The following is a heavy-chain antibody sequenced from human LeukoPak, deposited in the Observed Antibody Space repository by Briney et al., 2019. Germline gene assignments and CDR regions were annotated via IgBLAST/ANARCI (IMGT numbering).Heavy chain of an antibody. D-gene: IGHD6-19*01. V-gene: IGHV4-61*02. Sequence: SETLSLTCTVSGGSISSGSYYWSWIRQPAGKGLEWIGRIYTSGSTNYTPSLKSRVTISVDTSKNHFSLKLSSVPAADTAVYYCAREDRAVAATLGLDYWGQGTLVTVSS. J-gene: IGHJ4*02. CDR2: IYTSGST. CDR1: GGSISSGSYY. CDR3: AREDRAVAATLGLDY.